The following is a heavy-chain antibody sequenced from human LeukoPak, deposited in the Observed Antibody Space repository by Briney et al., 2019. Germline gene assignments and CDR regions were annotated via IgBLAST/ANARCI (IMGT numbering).Heavy chain of an antibody. V-gene: IGHV3-48*02. J-gene: IGHJ4*02. CDR3: AGGGRYDSSGYYPSTDY. Sequence: QSGGSLRLSCAASGFTFSSYSMNWVRQAPGKGLEWVSYISSSSTIYYADSVKGRFTISRDNAKNSLYLQMNSLRDEDTAVYYCAGGGRYDSSGYYPSTDYWGQGTLVTVSS. CDR2: ISSSSTI. D-gene: IGHD3-22*01. CDR1: GFTFSSYS.